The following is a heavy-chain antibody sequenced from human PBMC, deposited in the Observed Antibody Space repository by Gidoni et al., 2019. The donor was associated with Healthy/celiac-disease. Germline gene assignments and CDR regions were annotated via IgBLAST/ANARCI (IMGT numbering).Heavy chain of an antibody. CDR2: IYYSGST. V-gene: IGHV4-59*08. D-gene: IGHD3-22*01. Sequence: QVQLQESGPGLVKPSETLSLTCTVSGGSISRYYWSWIRPPPGKGLEWIGYIYYSGSTNYNPSLKSRVTISVDTSKNQFSLKLSSVTAADTAVYYCARHLTTAAEGREDWFDPWGQGTLVTVSS. CDR1: GGSISRYY. J-gene: IGHJ5*02. CDR3: ARHLTTAAEGREDWFDP.